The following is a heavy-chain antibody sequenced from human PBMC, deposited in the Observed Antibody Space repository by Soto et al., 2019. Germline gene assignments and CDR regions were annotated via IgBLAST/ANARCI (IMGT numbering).Heavy chain of an antibody. J-gene: IGHJ6*02. D-gene: IGHD3-22*01. V-gene: IGHV3-23*01. Sequence: GGSLRLSCAVSGFTFNSYGMSWVRQAPGKGLEWVSAISASGGSRYYADSVKGRFTISRDNSKNTLFLQMNSLSAEDTAVYYCARRYYYDGSGPYGMDVWGQGTTVTVSS. CDR1: GFTFNSYG. CDR2: ISASGGSR. CDR3: ARRYYYDGSGPYGMDV.